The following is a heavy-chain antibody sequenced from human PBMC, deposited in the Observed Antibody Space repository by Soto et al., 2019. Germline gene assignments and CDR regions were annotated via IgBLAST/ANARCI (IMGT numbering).Heavy chain of an antibody. J-gene: IGHJ4*02. CDR1: GGSISGYY. Sequence: SETLSLTCTVSGGSISGYYWSWIRQPPGKGLEWIGYMYNTGSTVYNPSFKSRVSISIDTSKNQVSLKVNSVTAADTAVYYCARDHPHSYGVYYFDYWGQGTPVTVSS. CDR2: MYNTGST. CDR3: ARDHPHSYGVYYFDY. V-gene: IGHV4-59*01. D-gene: IGHD5-18*01.